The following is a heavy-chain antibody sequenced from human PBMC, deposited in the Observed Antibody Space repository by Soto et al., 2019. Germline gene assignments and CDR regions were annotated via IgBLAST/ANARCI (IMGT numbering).Heavy chain of an antibody. Sequence: ASVKVSCKASGGTFSSYAISWVRQAPGQGLEWMGGIIPIFGTANYAQKFQGRVTITADKSTSTAYMELSSLRSEDTAVYYCARDVHTDCRSTSCYLNWFDPWRQGTLITVDS. CDR1: GGTFSSYA. D-gene: IGHD2-2*01. CDR3: ARDVHTDCRSTSCYLNWFDP. J-gene: IGHJ5*02. CDR2: IIPIFGTA. V-gene: IGHV1-69*06.